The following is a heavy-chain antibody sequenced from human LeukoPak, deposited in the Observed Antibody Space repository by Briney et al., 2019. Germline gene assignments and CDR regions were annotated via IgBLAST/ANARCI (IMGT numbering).Heavy chain of an antibody. Sequence: PGGSLRLSCAASGFTLSRNSMNWVRQAPGKGLEWVSSISSSSSYIYYADSVKGRFTISRDNAKNTLYLQMNSLRAEDTAVYYCARAGNGYYDSSGYYHWGQGTLVTVSS. CDR1: GFTLSRNS. CDR3: ARAGNGYYDSSGYYH. D-gene: IGHD3-22*01. V-gene: IGHV3-21*01. CDR2: ISSSSSYI. J-gene: IGHJ5*02.